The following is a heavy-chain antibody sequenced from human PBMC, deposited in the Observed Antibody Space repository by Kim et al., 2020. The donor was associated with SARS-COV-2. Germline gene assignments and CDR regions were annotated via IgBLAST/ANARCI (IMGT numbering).Heavy chain of an antibody. J-gene: IGHJ4*02. V-gene: IGHV1-2*02. CDR3: ARDNWNDEPFDY. D-gene: IGHD1-1*01. Sequence: NDAQKFQGRVTMTRDTSISTAYMGLSRLRSDDTAVYYCARDNWNDEPFDYWGQGTLVTVSS.